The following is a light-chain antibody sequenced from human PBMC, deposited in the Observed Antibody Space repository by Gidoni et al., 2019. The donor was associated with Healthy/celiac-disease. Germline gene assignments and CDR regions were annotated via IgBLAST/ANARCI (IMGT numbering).Light chain of an antibody. CDR3: QQRSNWQYT. CDR1: QSVSSY. J-gene: IGKJ2*01. CDR2: DAS. Sequence: EIVLTHSPATLSLSPGERATLSCRASQSVSSYLAWYPQKPGQAPRLLIYDASNRATGIPARFSGSGSGTDFTLTISSLEPEDFAVYYCQQRSNWQYTFGQGTSGDQT. V-gene: IGKV3-11*01.